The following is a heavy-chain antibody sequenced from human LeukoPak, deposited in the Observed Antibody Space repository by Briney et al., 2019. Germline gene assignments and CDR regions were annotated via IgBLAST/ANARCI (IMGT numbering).Heavy chain of an antibody. CDR3: TRASYSYDVSGWVPFDY. V-gene: IGHV4-61*02. Sequence: SQTLSLTCTVSGGSISSRTYYWSWIQQPAGRGLEWIGRIYTSGSTNYNPSLKSRVTISVDTSKNQFSLKLSSVTAADTAVYYCTRASYSYDVSGWVPFDYWGQGTLVTVSS. J-gene: IGHJ4*02. D-gene: IGHD3-22*01. CDR1: GGSISSRTYY. CDR2: IYTSGST.